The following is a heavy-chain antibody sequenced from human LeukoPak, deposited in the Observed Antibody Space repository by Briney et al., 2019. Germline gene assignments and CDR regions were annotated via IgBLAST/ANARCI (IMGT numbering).Heavy chain of an antibody. D-gene: IGHD1-26*01. CDR1: GASMNNYY. Sequence: SETLSLTCSVSGASMNNYYWNWIRQPPGKGLEWIGFTHYSGGTNYNPSLRSRVTTSVDTSKNQVSLKLTSVTAADTAVYYCASRSTSRGSPFDYWGQGTLVTVSS. CDR2: THYSGGT. V-gene: IGHV4-59*08. J-gene: IGHJ4*02. CDR3: ASRSTSRGSPFDY.